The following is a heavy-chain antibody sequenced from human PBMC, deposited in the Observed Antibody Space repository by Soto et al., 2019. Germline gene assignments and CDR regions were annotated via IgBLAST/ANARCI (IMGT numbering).Heavy chain of an antibody. CDR2: ISSSSSYI. Sequence: EVQLVESGGGLVKPGGSLRLSCAASGFTFSSYSMNWVRQAPGKGLEWVSSISSSSSYIYYADSVKGRFTNSRDNAKNSLYRQMNSLRAEDTAVYYYAIVPNSSGWYFPDDYSGQGTLVTVSS. V-gene: IGHV3-21*01. CDR1: GFTFSSYS. CDR3: AIVPNSSGWYFPDDY. J-gene: IGHJ4*02. D-gene: IGHD6-19*01.